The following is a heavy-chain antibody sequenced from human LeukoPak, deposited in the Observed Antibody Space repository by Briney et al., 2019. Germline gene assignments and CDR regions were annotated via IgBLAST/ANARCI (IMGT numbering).Heavy chain of an antibody. CDR2: ISPRGGAT. V-gene: IGHV1-46*01. J-gene: IGHJ3*01. CDR3: ASGMQLRVGELFLDTRYDGFDL. CDR1: GYTLTSHY. D-gene: IGHD3-16*01. Sequence: GASVKLSCKASGYTLTSHYMHWVRQAPGQGLDWMGLISPRGGATIYGQKFQGRVTMTSDTSTSTVYMELSSLRPADTAVYYCASGMQLRVGELFLDTRYDGFDLWGQGTMVTVSS.